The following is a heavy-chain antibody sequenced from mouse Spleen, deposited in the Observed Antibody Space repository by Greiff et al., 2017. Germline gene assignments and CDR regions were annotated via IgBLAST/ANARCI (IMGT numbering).Heavy chain of an antibody. CDR2: IDPSDSYT. D-gene: IGHD3-3*01. Sequence: QVQLQQSGAELVMPGASVKLSCKASGYTFTSYWMHWVKQRPGQGLEWIGEIDPSDSYTNYNQKFKGKATLTVDKSSSTAYMQLSSLTSEDSAVYYCARGDHRFAWFAYWGQGTLVTVSA. CDR1: GYTFTSYW. CDR3: ARGDHRFAWFAY. V-gene: IGHV1-69*01. J-gene: IGHJ3*01.